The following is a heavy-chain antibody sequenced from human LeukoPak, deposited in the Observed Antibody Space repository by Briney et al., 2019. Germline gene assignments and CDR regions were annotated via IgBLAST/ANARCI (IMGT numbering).Heavy chain of an antibody. CDR1: GGSFSGYY. V-gene: IGHV4-34*01. J-gene: IGHJ5*01. CDR2: INHSGST. D-gene: IGHD3-3*01. CDR3: ARGVVVLRFLEWLSWFDP. Sequence: SETLSLTCAVYGGSFSGYYWSWIRQPPGKGLEWIGEINHSGSTNYNPSLKSRVTISVDTSKNQFPLKLSSVTAADTAVYYCARGVVVLRFLEWLSWFDPWGQGTLVTVSS.